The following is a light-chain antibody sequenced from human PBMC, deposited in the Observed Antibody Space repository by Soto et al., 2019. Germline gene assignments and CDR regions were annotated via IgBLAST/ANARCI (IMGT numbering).Light chain of an antibody. Sequence: DIQMTQSPSSLSASVGDRVTITYQASQDISNYLNWYQQKPGKAPKLLIYDASNLETGVPSRFSGSGSGTDFTFTISSLQPEDIATYYCQQYDNLPPTLGGGTKVDSK. CDR1: QDISNY. V-gene: IGKV1-33*01. CDR2: DAS. J-gene: IGKJ4*01. CDR3: QQYDNLPPT.